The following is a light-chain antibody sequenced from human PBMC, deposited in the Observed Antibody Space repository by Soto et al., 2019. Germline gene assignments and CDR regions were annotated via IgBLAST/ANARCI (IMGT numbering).Light chain of an antibody. Sequence: DIQMTQSPSSLSASVGDRVTITCRASQSISNFLNWYQQKPGKAPKFLIYAASSLQSGVPSRFTGSGSGTDFTLTISNLQPEDFATYYCQQSHSRPPTFGGGTKVEI. CDR3: QQSHSRPPT. CDR1: QSISNF. J-gene: IGKJ4*01. V-gene: IGKV1-39*01. CDR2: AAS.